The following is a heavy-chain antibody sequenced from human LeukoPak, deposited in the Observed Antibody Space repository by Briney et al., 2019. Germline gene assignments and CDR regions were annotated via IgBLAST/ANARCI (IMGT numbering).Heavy chain of an antibody. CDR1: GFTFSSHD. Sequence: GGSLRLSCAASGFTFSSHDMHWVRQAPGKGLEWVAFISYDGGKKDYADSVKGRFTISRDNSRNTLYLQMNSLRAEDAAVYYCAKDLPNDYDILTGYLGYWGQGTLVTVSS. CDR2: ISYDGGKK. CDR3: AKDLPNDYDILTGYLGY. J-gene: IGHJ4*02. V-gene: IGHV3-30*18. D-gene: IGHD3-9*01.